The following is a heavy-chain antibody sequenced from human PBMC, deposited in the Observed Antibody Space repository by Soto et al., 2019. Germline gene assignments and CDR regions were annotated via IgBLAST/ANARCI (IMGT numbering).Heavy chain of an antibody. CDR2: INWNDDK. CDR3: VPRVLAGQQMDY. D-gene: IGHD3-3*02. CDR1: GFSLTTFGVG. J-gene: IGHJ4*02. Sequence: QITLRESGPTLVKPTQTLTLTCNFSGFSLTTFGVGVGWIRQPPGKALEWLAFINWNDDKRYSSFLNNRLTITSDNSKNQVVLAVTDMDPVDTATYYCVPRVLAGQQMDYWGQGTLVTVSS. V-gene: IGHV2-5*01.